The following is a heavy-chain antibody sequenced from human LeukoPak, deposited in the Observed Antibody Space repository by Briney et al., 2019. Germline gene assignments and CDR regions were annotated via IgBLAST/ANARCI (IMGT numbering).Heavy chain of an antibody. J-gene: IGHJ4*02. V-gene: IGHV4-4*07. CDR2: IYTSGSP. CDR3: ARSRYSGSYVGYFDY. CDR1: AGSISGYY. D-gene: IGHD1-26*01. Sequence: PSETLSLTCTVSAGSISGYYWSWIRQPAGKGLEWIGRIYTSGSPNYNPSLKSRVTVSVDTSKNRFSLKLSSVTAADTAVYYCARSRYSGSYVGYFDYWGQGTLVTVSS.